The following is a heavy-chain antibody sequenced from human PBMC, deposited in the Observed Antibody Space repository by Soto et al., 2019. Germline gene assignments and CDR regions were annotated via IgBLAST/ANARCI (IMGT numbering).Heavy chain of an antibody. Sequence: ASVKVSCKASGYTFTSYAIHWVRQAPGQSLECMGWINTDNGNTKYSQKFQDRVTITRDTSASTAYMELSSLRSEDTAVYFCARAPSGYYFYKWGQGSLVPVSS. CDR1: GYTFTSYA. CDR2: INTDNGNT. CDR3: ARAPSGYYFYK. J-gene: IGHJ4*02. D-gene: IGHD3-10*01. V-gene: IGHV1-3*04.